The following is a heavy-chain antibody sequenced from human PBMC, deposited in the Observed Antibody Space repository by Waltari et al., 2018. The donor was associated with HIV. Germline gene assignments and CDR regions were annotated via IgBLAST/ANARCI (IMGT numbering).Heavy chain of an antibody. CDR1: GYTFTGYY. V-gene: IGHV1-2*02. J-gene: IGHJ5*02. CDR2: LNPNSGGT. CDR3: ARDVHYSSGCLGSP. Sequence: QVQLVQSGAEVKKPGASVKVSCKASGYTFTGYYMHWVRQAPGQGLEWKGWLNPNSGGTTDAQKFQGGFTRTRATSISTAYMGLSRLRSDDTAVYYCARDVHYSSGCLGSPWGQGTLVTVSS. D-gene: IGHD6-19*01.